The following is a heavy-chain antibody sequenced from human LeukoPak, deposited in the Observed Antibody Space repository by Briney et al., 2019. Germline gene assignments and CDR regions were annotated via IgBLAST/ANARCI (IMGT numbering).Heavy chain of an antibody. CDR3: ARGRQPKYYYDSSGYYYYYYMDV. Sequence: ASVKVSCKASGYTFTSNDINWVRQATGPGLEWMGWMNPNSGDTGYAQKFQGRVTMTRNTSISTAYMELSSLRSEDTAVYYCARGRQPKYYYDSSGYYYYYYMDVWGKGTTVTVSS. V-gene: IGHV1-8*01. J-gene: IGHJ6*03. D-gene: IGHD3-22*01. CDR2: MNPNSGDT. CDR1: GYTFTSND.